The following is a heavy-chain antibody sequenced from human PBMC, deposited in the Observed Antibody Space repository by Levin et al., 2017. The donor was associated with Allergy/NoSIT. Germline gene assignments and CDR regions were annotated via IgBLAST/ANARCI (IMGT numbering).Heavy chain of an antibody. CDR1: GFTFTTYW. CDR3: ARDGFASGASDI. V-gene: IGHV3-7*01. Sequence: LSLTCAASGFTFTTYWMNWVRQAPGKGLEWVANIKPDGSEQYYMDSVKGRFTISRDNAKNSLSLQMNSLRAEDTAVYYCARDGFASGASDIWGQGTMVTVSS. D-gene: IGHD3-10*01. J-gene: IGHJ3*02. CDR2: IKPDGSEQ.